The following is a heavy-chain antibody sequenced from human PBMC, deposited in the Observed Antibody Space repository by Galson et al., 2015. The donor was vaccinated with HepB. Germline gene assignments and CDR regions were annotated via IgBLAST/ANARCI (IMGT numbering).Heavy chain of an antibody. V-gene: IGHV3-33*01. J-gene: IGHJ3*02. Sequence: SLRLSCAASGFTFSSYGMHWVRQAPGKGLEWVAVIWYDGSNKYYADSVKGRFTISRDNSKNTLYLQMNSLRAEDTAVYYCARDWGYSYSVDAFDIWGQGTMVTVSS. D-gene: IGHD5-18*01. CDR1: GFTFSSYG. CDR2: IWYDGSNK. CDR3: ARDWGYSYSVDAFDI.